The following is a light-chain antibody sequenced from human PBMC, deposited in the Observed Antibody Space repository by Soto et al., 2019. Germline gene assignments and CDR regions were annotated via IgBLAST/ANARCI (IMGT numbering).Light chain of an antibody. Sequence: EIVLTQSPATLSLSPGERATLSCRASQSVSSYLAWYQQRPGQAPRLLIYDASNRATGIPARFSGSGSVTDFTLNISSLEPEDVAVYYCQHRRDWPLTFGGGTKVEIK. CDR3: QHRRDWPLT. J-gene: IGKJ4*01. CDR1: QSVSSY. V-gene: IGKV3-11*01. CDR2: DAS.